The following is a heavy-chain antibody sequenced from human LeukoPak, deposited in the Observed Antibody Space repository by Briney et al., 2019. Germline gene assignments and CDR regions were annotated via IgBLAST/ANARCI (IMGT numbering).Heavy chain of an antibody. CDR2: ISSNGGST. J-gene: IGHJ4*02. V-gene: IGHV3-64D*06. Sequence: GGSLGLSCSASGFTFSTSAIHWVRQAPGKGLEYVSAISSNGGSTYYAGSVKGRFTISRDNSKNTLSLQMSSLRPEDTAVYYCVKLPYSDTSAYYVDYWGQGTLVTVSS. CDR3: VKLPYSDTSAYYVDY. CDR1: GFTFSTSA. D-gene: IGHD3-22*01.